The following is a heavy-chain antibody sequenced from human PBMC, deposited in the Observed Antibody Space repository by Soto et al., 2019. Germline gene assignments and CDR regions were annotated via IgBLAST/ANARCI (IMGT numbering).Heavy chain of an antibody. CDR3: AAAAIPVAGRHPDF. J-gene: IGHJ4*02. V-gene: IGHV1-2*02. CDR1: GYRFNGCY. Sequence: ASAQVSCKACGYRFNGCYLHWVRQANGQGLEWMGWINPNNGVTTYAKNFQGRVTMTRDSSISTAYMELSSLRPDDTAVYFCAAAAIPVAGRHPDFWGQGTVVNGSS. CDR2: INPNNGVT. D-gene: IGHD6-19*01.